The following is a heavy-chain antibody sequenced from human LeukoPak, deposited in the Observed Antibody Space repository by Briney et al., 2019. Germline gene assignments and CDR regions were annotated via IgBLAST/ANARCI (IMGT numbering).Heavy chain of an antibody. CDR2: ISDHNGNT. Sequence: ASVKVSCKASGYTFTSYRISWVRQAPGQGLEWMGWISDHNGNTKYVQRFQGRVTMTTDTSTSTAYMELRSLTSDDTAVYYCARPLEVGYCSGGSCYSCDNWGQGTLVTVSS. CDR3: ARPLEVGYCSGGSCYSCDN. D-gene: IGHD2-15*01. J-gene: IGHJ4*02. V-gene: IGHV1-18*01. CDR1: GYTFTSYR.